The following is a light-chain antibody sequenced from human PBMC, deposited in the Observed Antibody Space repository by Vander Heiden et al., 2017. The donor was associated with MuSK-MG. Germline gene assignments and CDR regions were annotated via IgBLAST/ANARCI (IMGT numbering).Light chain of an antibody. V-gene: IGLV2-23*01. CDR3: CSYAGSSTPVV. Sequence: QSALTQPASVSGSPGQSITISCTGTSSDIGSYNLVSWYQQHPSKAPKLMSFEGSKRPSGVSNRFSGSKSGNTASLTISGLQAEDEADYDCCSYAGSSTPVVFGGGTKLTVL. CDR2: EGS. J-gene: IGLJ2*01. CDR1: SSDIGSYNL.